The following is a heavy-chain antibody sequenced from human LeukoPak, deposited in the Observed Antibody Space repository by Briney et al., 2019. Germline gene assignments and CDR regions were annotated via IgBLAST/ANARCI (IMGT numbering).Heavy chain of an antibody. CDR2: INYDGTTT. J-gene: IGHJ4*02. CDR1: GFNFSSYW. V-gene: IGHV3-74*01. Sequence: GGSLRLSCAASGFNFSSYWMHWVRQAPGKGLVWISRINYDGTTTSYADSVKGRFTISRDNAKNSLYLQMNSLRAEDTAVYYCAREGTVASFDYWGQGTVVTVSS. D-gene: IGHD6-19*01. CDR3: AREGTVASFDY.